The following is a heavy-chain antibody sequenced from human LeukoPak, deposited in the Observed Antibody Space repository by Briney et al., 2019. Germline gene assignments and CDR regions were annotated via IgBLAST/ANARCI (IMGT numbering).Heavy chain of an antibody. J-gene: IGHJ5*02. CDR2: VESGAMT. CDR1: GFTVSSNY. V-gene: IGHV3-53*01. CDR3: AYGWLLT. Sequence: GGSLRLPCAASGFTVSSNYMSWVRQAPGKGLEWVSGVESGAMTHYADPVKGRFTISRDNSKNTVFLQMNSLRVEDTAVYYCAYGWLLTWGQGTLVTVSS. D-gene: IGHD3-22*01.